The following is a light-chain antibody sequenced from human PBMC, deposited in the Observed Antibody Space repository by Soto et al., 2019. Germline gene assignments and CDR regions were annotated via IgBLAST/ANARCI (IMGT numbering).Light chain of an antibody. CDR2: DGD. CDR3: GAWDSGLTAVV. CDR1: STNIGNSH. V-gene: IGLV1-51*01. J-gene: IGLJ2*01. Sequence: QSVLTQLPSVSAAPGQEVTISCSGSSTNIGNSHVSWYQHLPGTTPKLLIYDGDERPSGIPVRISGSRSGTSATLAISGLQTGDEADYYCGAWDSGLTAVVFGGGTKVTVL.